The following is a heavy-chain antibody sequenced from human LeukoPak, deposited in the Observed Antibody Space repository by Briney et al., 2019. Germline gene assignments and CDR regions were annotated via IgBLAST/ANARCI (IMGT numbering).Heavy chain of an antibody. CDR1: GYTFTSYD. CDR2: MNPNSGNT. J-gene: IGHJ3*02. Sequence: ASVKVSCKASGYTFTSYDINWVQQATGQGLEWMGWMNPNSGNTGYAQKFQGRVTITRNTSISTAYMELSSLRSEDTAVYYCARRAARAPNAFDIWGQGTMVTVSS. CDR3: ARRAARAPNAFDI. D-gene: IGHD6-6*01. V-gene: IGHV1-8*03.